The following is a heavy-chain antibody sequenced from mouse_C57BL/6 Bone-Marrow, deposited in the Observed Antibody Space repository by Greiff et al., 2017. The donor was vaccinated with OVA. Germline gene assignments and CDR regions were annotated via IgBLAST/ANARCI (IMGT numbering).Heavy chain of an antibody. CDR2: ISSGSSAI. V-gene: IGHV5-17*01. D-gene: IGHD2-1*01. CDR3: AKLRFAY. J-gene: IGHJ3*01. CDR1: GFTFSDYG. Sequence: EVKLVESGGGLVKPGGSLKLSCAASGFTFSDYGMHWVRQAPEKGLEWVAYISSGSSAIYYADTVKGRFTISRDNAKNTLFLQMTSLRSEDTAMYYCAKLRFAYWGQGTLVTVSA.